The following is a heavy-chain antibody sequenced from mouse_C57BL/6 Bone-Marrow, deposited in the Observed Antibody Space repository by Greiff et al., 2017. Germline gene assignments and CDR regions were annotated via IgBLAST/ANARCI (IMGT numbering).Heavy chain of an antibody. CDR1: GYTFTSYD. J-gene: IGHJ1*03. V-gene: IGHV1-85*01. Sequence: QVQLKQSGPELVKPGASVKLSCKASGYTFTSYDINWVKQRPGQGLEWIGWIYPRDGSTKYTEKVKGKATLTVDTSSSTAYMELHSLTSEDSAVYFCARLEFDGSSGDWYFDVWGTGTTVTVSS. CDR2: IYPRDGST. D-gene: IGHD1-1*01. CDR3: ARLEFDGSSGDWYFDV.